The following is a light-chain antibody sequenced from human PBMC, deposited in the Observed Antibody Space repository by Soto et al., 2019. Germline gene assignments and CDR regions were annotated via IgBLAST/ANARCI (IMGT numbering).Light chain of an antibody. CDR1: QSFNSIY. CDR3: QQYGQSPKT. V-gene: IGKV3-20*01. Sequence: EIVLTQSPGTLSLSPGERATLSCRASQSFNSIYLAWYQQKPGQAPRLLIYAASSRAAGIPDRFSGSGSGTDFTLTISSLEPEDCAVYYCQQYGQSPKTFGQGTRLEIK. J-gene: IGKJ5*01. CDR2: AAS.